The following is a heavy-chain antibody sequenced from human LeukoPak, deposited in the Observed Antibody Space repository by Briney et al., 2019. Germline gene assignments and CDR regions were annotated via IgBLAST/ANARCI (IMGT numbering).Heavy chain of an antibody. V-gene: IGHV4-61*02. CDR3: AGGPPRGRFGELSFDY. CDR1: GGSISSGSYY. Sequence: SQTLSLTCTVSGGSISSGSYYWSWIRQPAGKGLERIGRIYTSGSTNYNPSLKSRVTISVDTSKNQFSLKLSSVTAADTAVYYCAGGPPRGRFGELSFDYWGQGTLVTVSS. CDR2: IYTSGST. D-gene: IGHD3-10*01. J-gene: IGHJ4*02.